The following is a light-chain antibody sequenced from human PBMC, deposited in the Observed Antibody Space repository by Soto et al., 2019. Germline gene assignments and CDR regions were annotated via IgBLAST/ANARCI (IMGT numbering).Light chain of an antibody. V-gene: IGKV3-20*01. CDR2: GAS. J-gene: IGKJ2*01. CDR1: QSVSSSY. CDR3: QQYGSSPPMYT. Sequence: EIVLTQSPGTLSMSPGERATLSCRASQSVSSSYLAWYQQRRGQAPRLLIYGASSRATSIPDRFSGSGSGTDFTLTISRLEPEDFAVYYCQQYGSSPPMYTFGQGTTLEIK.